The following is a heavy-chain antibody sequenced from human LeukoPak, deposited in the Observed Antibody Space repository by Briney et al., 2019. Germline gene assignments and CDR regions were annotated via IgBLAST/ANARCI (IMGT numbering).Heavy chain of an antibody. Sequence: GASVKVSCKASGGTFSSYAISWVRQAPGQGLEWMGRIIPIFGTANYAQKFQGRVTITTDESTSTAYMELSSLRSEDTAVYYCAKERDGYIDYWGQGTLVTVSS. D-gene: IGHD5-24*01. J-gene: IGHJ4*02. CDR2: IIPIFGTA. CDR1: GGTFSSYA. V-gene: IGHV1-69*05. CDR3: AKERDGYIDY.